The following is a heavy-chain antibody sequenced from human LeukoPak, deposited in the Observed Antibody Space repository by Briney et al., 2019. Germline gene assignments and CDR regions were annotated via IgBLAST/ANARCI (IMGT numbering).Heavy chain of an antibody. V-gene: IGHV3-7*01. CDR2: IKQDGSEK. CDR3: ARDAEVGTLFGVLSRYNWIDP. D-gene: IGHD3-3*01. Sequence: PGGSLRLSCAASGFSFSYFWMSWVRQAPGKGREWVANIKQDGSEKYYVDSVKGRFTISRDNAKKSLYLQMNSLRAEDTAVYYCARDAEVGTLFGVLSRYNWIDPWGQGALVTVSS. J-gene: IGHJ5*02. CDR1: GFSFSYFW.